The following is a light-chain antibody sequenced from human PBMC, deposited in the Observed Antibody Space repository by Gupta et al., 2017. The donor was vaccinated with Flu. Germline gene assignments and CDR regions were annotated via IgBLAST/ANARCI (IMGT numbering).Light chain of an antibody. J-gene: IGKJ2*01. CDR3: QQRSNWPSYT. CDR2: DAS. V-gene: IGKV3-11*01. Sequence: APLSLSPGERATLSCRASQSVSSYLAWYQQKPGQAPRLLIYDASNRATGIPARFSGSGSGTDFTLTISSREPEDFAVYYCQQRSNWPSYTFGQGTKLEIK. CDR1: QSVSSY.